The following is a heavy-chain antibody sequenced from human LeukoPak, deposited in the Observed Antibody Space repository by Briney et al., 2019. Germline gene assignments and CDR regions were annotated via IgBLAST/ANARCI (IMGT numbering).Heavy chain of an antibody. CDR2: IYHSGST. CDR1: GYSISSGYY. V-gene: IGHV4-38-2*02. D-gene: IGHD3-9*01. Sequence: SETLSLTCTVSGYSISSGYYWGWIRQPPGKGLEWIESIYHSGSTYYNPSLKSRVTISVDTSKNQFSLKLSSVTAADTAVYYCARDQLFAYYDILTGGAQGDYWGQGTLVTVSS. CDR3: ARDQLFAYYDILTGGAQGDY. J-gene: IGHJ4*02.